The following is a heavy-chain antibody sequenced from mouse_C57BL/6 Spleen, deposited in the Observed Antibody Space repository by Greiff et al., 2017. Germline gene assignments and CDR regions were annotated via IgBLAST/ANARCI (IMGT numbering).Heavy chain of an antibody. J-gene: IGHJ3*01. CDR3: ARFGSNYGFAY. CDR1: GYTFTDYY. Sequence: VQLQQSGPELVKPGASVKISCKASGYTFTDYYMNWVKQSHGKSLEWIGDINPNNGGTSYNQKFKGKATLTVDKSSSTAYMELCSLTSEDSAVYYCARFGSNYGFAYWGQGTLVTVSA. V-gene: IGHV1-26*01. D-gene: IGHD2-5*01. CDR2: INPNNGGT.